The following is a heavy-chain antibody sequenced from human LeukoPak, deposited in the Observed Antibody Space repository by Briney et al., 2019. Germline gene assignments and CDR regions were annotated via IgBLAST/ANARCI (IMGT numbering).Heavy chain of an antibody. CDR2: IYYSGST. J-gene: IGHJ3*02. CDR3: ARARNYYDSSDYYYEGDAFDI. D-gene: IGHD3-22*01. Sequence: ASETLSLTCTVSGGSISSYYWSWIRQPPGKGLEWIGYIYYSGSTNYNPSLKSRVNISVNTSKNQFSLKLSSVTAADTAVYFCARARNYYDSSDYYYEGDAFDIWGQGTMVTVSS. V-gene: IGHV4-59*01. CDR1: GGSISSYY.